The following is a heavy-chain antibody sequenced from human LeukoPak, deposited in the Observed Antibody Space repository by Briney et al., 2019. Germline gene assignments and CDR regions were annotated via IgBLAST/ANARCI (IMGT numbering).Heavy chain of an antibody. CDR2: VHSRGTT. J-gene: IGHJ4*02. Sequence: SETLSLTCIVSGGSISGSYWSWIRQPPGKGLEWIGYVHSRGTTDYNPSLKSRVTISVDTPNNQFSLKLSSVTAADTAVYYCARALNRVYFGSGTYYGDYFDYWGQGTLVTVSS. D-gene: IGHD3-10*01. CDR3: ARALNRVYFGSGTYYGDYFDY. V-gene: IGHV4-59*01. CDR1: GGSISGSY.